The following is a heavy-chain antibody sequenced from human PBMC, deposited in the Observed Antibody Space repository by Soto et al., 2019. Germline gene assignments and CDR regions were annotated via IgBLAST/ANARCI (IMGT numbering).Heavy chain of an antibody. Sequence: PGGSLRLSCAASGFTFRNYAMTWVRQAPGKGLEWVSAISGSGGSTFYAGSVKGRFTISRDNSKNTLYLQMNSLRAGDTALYYCAKKTGYEGWSDAIFWGQGTLV. V-gene: IGHV3-23*01. D-gene: IGHD3-3*01. CDR1: GFTFRNYA. CDR3: AKKTGYEGWSDAIF. J-gene: IGHJ4*02. CDR2: ISGSGGST.